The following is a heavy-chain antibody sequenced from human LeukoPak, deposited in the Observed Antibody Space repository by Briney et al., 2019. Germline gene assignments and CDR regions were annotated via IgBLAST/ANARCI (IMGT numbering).Heavy chain of an antibody. Sequence: GASVKVSCTASGYTFTDYYMHWVRQAPGQGPEWMGWINPNSGGTNYAQKFQGRVTMARDTSIRTAYMELSSLRSDDTAVYYCARRGHIEAVAMNWFDPWGQGTLVTVSS. J-gene: IGHJ5*02. CDR3: ARRGHIEAVAMNWFDP. V-gene: IGHV1-2*02. CDR1: GYTFTDYY. CDR2: INPNSGGT. D-gene: IGHD2-2*01.